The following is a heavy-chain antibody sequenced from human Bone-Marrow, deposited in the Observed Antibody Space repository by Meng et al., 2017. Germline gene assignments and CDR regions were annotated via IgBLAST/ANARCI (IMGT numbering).Heavy chain of an antibody. CDR3: ARSGNRIAAAGNIRWYYYYGMDV. CDR1: GGTFSSYA. CDR2: IIPIFGTA. D-gene: IGHD6-13*01. Sequence: SVKVSCKASGGTFSSYAISWVRQAPGQGLEWMGGIIPIFGTANYAQKFQGRVTITADESTSTAYMELSSLRSEDTAVYYCARSGNRIAAAGNIRWYYYYGMDVWGQGTTVTVSS. V-gene: IGHV1-69*13. J-gene: IGHJ6*02.